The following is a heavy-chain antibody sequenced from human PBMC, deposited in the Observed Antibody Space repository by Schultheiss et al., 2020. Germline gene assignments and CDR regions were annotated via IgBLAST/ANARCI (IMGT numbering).Heavy chain of an antibody. CDR1: GGSFSGYY. J-gene: IGHJ4*02. D-gene: IGHD3-10*01. CDR3: ARDPITMVRGVSDY. Sequence: SETLSLTCAVYGGSFSGYYWSWIRQPPGKGLEWIGEINHSGSTNYNPSLKSRVTISVDRSKNQFSLKLSSVTAADTAVYYCARDPITMVRGVSDYWGQGTLVTVSS. CDR2: INHSGST. V-gene: IGHV4-34*01.